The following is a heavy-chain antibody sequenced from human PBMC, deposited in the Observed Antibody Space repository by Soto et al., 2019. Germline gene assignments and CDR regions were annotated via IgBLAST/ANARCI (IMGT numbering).Heavy chain of an antibody. V-gene: IGHV3-30*18. Sequence: HPGGSLRLSCAASGFIFSSYGMYWVRQAPGKGLEWVAVISYDGSNTYYADSVKGRFTISRDTSKNTLYLQMNSLRAEDTAVYYCAKTLQPYDYYGMDVWGQGTTVTVSS. D-gene: IGHD6-13*01. CDR2: ISYDGSNT. CDR1: GFIFSSYG. CDR3: AKTLQPYDYYGMDV. J-gene: IGHJ6*02.